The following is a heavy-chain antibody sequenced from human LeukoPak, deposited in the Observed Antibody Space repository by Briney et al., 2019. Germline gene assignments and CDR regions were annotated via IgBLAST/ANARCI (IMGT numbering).Heavy chain of an antibody. V-gene: IGHV3-30-3*01. CDR2: ISYDGSNK. Sequence: HAGGSLRLSCAASGFTFSSYAMHWVRQAPGKGLEWVAVISYDGSNKYYADSVKGRFTISRDNAKNSLYLQMNSLRAEDTAVYYCANSGYYRNAFDIWGLGTMVAVSS. CDR3: ANSGYYRNAFDI. J-gene: IGHJ3*02. D-gene: IGHD5-12*01. CDR1: GFTFSSYA.